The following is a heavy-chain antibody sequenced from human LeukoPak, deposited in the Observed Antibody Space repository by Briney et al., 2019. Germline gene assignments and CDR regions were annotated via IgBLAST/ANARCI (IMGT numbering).Heavy chain of an antibody. CDR1: EYSFTSYW. D-gene: IGHD3-22*01. V-gene: IGHV5-51*01. CDR2: IYPGDSDA. Sequence: GESLKISCKGSEYSFTSYWIGWVRQMPGKGLEWMGIIYPGDSDARYSPSFQGQVTISADKSISTAYLQWSSLKASDTAMYYCARPPNYYDSSGYYGHWYFDLWGRGTLVTVSS. J-gene: IGHJ2*01. CDR3: ARPPNYYDSSGYYGHWYFDL.